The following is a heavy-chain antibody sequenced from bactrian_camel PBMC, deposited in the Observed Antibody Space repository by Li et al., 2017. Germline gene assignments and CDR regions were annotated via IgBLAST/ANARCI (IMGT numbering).Heavy chain of an antibody. CDR3: AARPINTRDCVAGGTAEFGY. J-gene: IGHJ6*01. V-gene: IGHV3S53*01. D-gene: IGHD1*01. CDR2: IDTRGSV. Sequence: HVQLVESGGGSVQAGGSLRLSCIASGHKLTSDCVGWFRQYPGKRREGVAAIDTRGSVTIADSVKGRFSISKDNAGSTLYLQMNDLRPEDTAMYICAARPINTRDCVAGGTAEFGYWGQGTQVTVS. CDR1: GHKLTSDC.